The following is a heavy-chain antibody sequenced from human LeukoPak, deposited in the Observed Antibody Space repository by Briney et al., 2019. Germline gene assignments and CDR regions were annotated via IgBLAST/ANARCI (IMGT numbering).Heavy chain of an antibody. CDR2: IKQDGSKK. V-gene: IGHV3-7*01. D-gene: IGHD6-19*01. CDR1: GFPFSSYW. CDR3: ARDISGWYSGGYFRMDV. J-gene: IGHJ6*02. Sequence: PGGSLRLSCVASGFPFSSYWMTWVRQAPGKGLGWVANIKQDGSKKSYVDSVKGRFTISRDNSKNTLYLQMSSLRAEDTAVYYCARDISGWYSGGYFRMDVWGQGTTVTVSS.